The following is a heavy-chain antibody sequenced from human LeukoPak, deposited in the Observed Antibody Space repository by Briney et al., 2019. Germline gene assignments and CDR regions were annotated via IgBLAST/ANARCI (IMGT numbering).Heavy chain of an antibody. J-gene: IGHJ6*04. Sequence: GGSLRLSCAASGFTFSSYEMNWVRQAPGKGLEWVSYISSSGSTIYYADSVKGRFTISRDNAKNSLYLQMNSLRAEDTAVYYCAELGITMIEGVWGKGATVTISS. V-gene: IGHV3-48*03. CDR3: AELGITMIEGV. D-gene: IGHD3-22*01. CDR1: GFTFSSYE. CDR2: ISSSGSTI.